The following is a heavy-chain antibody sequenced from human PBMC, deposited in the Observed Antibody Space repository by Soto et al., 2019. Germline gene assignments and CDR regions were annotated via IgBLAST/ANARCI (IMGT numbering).Heavy chain of an antibody. CDR2: IRYDGSNK. CDR3: ARDRTFYGSGSKGMDF. CDR1: GFTFSSYG. V-gene: IGHV3-30*02. J-gene: IGHJ6*02. D-gene: IGHD3-10*01. Sequence: GGSLRLSCVTPGFTFSSYGMHWVRQAPGKGLEWLAIIRYDGSNKYYGDSVKGRFTISRDNSNNTLYLEMNNLRAGDTAVYYCARDRTFYGSGSKGMDFWGQGTTVTVSS.